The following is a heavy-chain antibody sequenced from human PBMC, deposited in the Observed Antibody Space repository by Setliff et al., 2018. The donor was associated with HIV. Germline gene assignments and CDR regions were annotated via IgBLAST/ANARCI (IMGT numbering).Heavy chain of an antibody. D-gene: IGHD3-3*01. Sequence: PSETLSLTCTVSSVSFSSYSWTWIRQPPGKGLEWIGYLSYSGSTNYNPSLRSRVTMSVDASKSQVSLRLTSVTAADAAVYFCARDVGGFTVFAVPRGGFDPWGQGTLVTVSS. CDR2: LSYSGST. CDR1: SVSFSSYS. CDR3: ARDVGGFTVFAVPRGGFDP. V-gene: IGHV4-59*01. J-gene: IGHJ5*02.